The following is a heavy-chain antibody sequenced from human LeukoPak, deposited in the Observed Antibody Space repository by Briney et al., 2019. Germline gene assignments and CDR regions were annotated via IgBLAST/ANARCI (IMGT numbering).Heavy chain of an antibody. D-gene: IGHD1-26*01. V-gene: IGHV3-30*18. J-gene: IGHJ3*02. CDR3: AKDLARIAGAFDI. Sequence: PGGSLRLSCAASGLTFSSYGMHWVRQARDKGPEGVAVIAYDASDKYYADSVKRRFTISRDNSKNTLYLQMNNMRAEDTAVYYCAKDLARIAGAFDIWGEGTMVTVSP. CDR1: GLTFSSYG. CDR2: IAYDASDK.